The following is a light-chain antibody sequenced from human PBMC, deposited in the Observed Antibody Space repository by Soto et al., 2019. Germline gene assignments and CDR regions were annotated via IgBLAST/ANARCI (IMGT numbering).Light chain of an antibody. CDR1: QDISNY. Sequence: DIQLTQSPSFLSSSGGDRVTSSCRASQDISNYLVWYQQKPGKAPKPLIYAASTLQSGVPSRFSGSGSGTEFTLTISSLQPEDFATYYCQQLNSYPLTFGPGTKVDIK. V-gene: IGKV1-9*01. CDR3: QQLNSYPLT. J-gene: IGKJ3*01. CDR2: AAS.